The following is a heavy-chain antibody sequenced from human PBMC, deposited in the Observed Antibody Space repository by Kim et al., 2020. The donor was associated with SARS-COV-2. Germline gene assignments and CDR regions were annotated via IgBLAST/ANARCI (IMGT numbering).Heavy chain of an antibody. CDR1: GGSVSSGSYY. Sequence: SETLSLTCTVSGGSVSSGSYYWSWIRQPPGKGLEWIGYIYYSGSTNYNPSLKSRVTISVDTSKNQFSLKLSSVTAADTAVYYCARVTSGSYDAFYIWGQGTMVTVSS. J-gene: IGHJ3*02. V-gene: IGHV4-61*01. CDR2: IYYSGST. CDR3: ARVTSGSYDAFYI. D-gene: IGHD1-26*01.